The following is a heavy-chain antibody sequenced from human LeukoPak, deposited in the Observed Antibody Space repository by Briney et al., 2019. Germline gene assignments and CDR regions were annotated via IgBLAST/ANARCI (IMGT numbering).Heavy chain of an antibody. V-gene: IGHV4-59*01. Sequence: SETLSLTCTVSGGSISSYYWSWIRQPPGKGLEWIGYIYYSGSTNYNPSLKSRVTISVDTSKNQFSLKLSSVTAADTAVYYCAREPQTGVFGYWGQGTLVTVSS. CDR2: IYYSGST. CDR1: GGSISSYY. CDR3: AREPQTGVFGY. D-gene: IGHD7-27*01. J-gene: IGHJ4*02.